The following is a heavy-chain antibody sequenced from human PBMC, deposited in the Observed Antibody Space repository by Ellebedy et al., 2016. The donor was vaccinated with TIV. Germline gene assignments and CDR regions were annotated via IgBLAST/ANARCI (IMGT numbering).Heavy chain of an antibody. Sequence: ASVKVSXXASGYPFTSYGISWVRQAPGQGLEWMGWISAYNGNTNYAQNLQGRVTMTTDTSTSTAYMDLRSLRSDDTAVYYCARGASGSYPLPLDYWGQGTLVTVSS. V-gene: IGHV1-18*01. CDR3: ARGASGSYPLPLDY. CDR2: ISAYNGNT. D-gene: IGHD1-26*01. CDR1: GYPFTSYG. J-gene: IGHJ4*02.